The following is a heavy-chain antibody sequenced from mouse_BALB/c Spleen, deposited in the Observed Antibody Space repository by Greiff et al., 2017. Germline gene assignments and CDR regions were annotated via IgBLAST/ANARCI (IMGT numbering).Heavy chain of an antibody. Sequence: EVKVVESGGGLVQPGGSRKLSCAASGFTFSSFGMHWVRQAPEKGLEWVAYISSGSSTIYYADTVTGRFTISRDNPKNTLFLQMTSLRSEDTAMYYCARGRDYYGTGWYFDVWGAGTTVTVSS. CDR3: ARGRDYYGTGWYFDV. J-gene: IGHJ1*01. V-gene: IGHV5-17*02. D-gene: IGHD1-1*01. CDR2: ISSGSSTI. CDR1: GFTFSSFG.